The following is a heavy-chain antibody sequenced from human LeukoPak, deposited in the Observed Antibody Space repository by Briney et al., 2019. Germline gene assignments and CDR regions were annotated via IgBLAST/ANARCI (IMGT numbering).Heavy chain of an antibody. J-gene: IGHJ4*02. CDR2: ISGSGGNT. CDR1: GFTFSSYG. Sequence: GGSLRLSCAASGFTFSSYGMHWVRQAPAKGLEWVSAISGSGGNTYYADSVKGRFTISRDNSKSMVYLQMNSLRAEDTAVYYCAKDRGSAPYCIDYWGQGTLVTVSS. D-gene: IGHD3-10*01. CDR3: AKDRGSAPYCIDY. V-gene: IGHV3-23*01.